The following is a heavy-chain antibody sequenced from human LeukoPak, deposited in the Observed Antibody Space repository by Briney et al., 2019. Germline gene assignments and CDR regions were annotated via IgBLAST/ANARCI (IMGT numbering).Heavy chain of an antibody. J-gene: IGHJ4*02. CDR3: ARGNWNKLEVFDY. V-gene: IGHV3-23*01. D-gene: IGHD1/OR15-1a*01. CDR1: GFTFTNYD. CDR2: ISGSGGST. Sequence: GGSLRLSCAASGFTFTNYDMTWVRQAPGKGLKWVSAISGSGGSTYYAYSVKGRSTVSSENSKNTAYLQMNMLGAEDTAVYYCARGNWNKLEVFDYWGQGTLVTVSS.